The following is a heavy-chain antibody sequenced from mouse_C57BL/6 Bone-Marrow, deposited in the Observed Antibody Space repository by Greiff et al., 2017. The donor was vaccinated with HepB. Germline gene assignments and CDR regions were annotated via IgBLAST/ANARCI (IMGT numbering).Heavy chain of an antibody. CDR3: ARKDYGSRGAMDY. CDR2: IYPRSGNT. D-gene: IGHD1-1*01. CDR1: GYTFTSYG. J-gene: IGHJ4*01. Sequence: QVQLQQSGAELARPGASVKLSCKASGYTFTSYGISWVKQITGQGLEWIGEIYPRSGNTYYNEKFKGKATLTADKSSSTAYMELRSLTSEDSAVYFCARKDYGSRGAMDYWGQGTSVTVSS. V-gene: IGHV1-81*01.